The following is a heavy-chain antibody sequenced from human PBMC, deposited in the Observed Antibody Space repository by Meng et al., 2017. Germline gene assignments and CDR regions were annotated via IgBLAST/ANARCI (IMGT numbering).Heavy chain of an antibody. CDR1: GGTFSSYA. CDR3: ARVPTYYYDSSGYYLFDY. Sequence: VPPGQSGAGTKKRGSPGKASRKASGGTFSSYAISWVRQAPGQGLEWMGGIIPIFGTANYAQKFQGRVTITADESTGTAYMELSSVTAADTAVYYCARVPTYYYDSSGYYLFDYWGQGTLVTVSS. V-gene: IGHV1-69*12. J-gene: IGHJ4*02. CDR2: IIPIFGTA. D-gene: IGHD3-22*01.